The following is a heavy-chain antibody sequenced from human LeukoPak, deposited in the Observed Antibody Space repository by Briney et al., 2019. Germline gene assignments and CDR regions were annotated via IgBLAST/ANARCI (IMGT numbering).Heavy chain of an antibody. CDR3: ASLGIVKNWFDP. J-gene: IGHJ5*02. V-gene: IGHV3-30*19. CDR1: GFTFSSYG. CDR2: IWYDGSNK. Sequence: PGRSLRLSCAASGFTFSSYGMHWVRQAPGKGLEWVAVIWYDGSNKYYADSVKGRFTISRDNSKNTLYLQMNSLRAEDTAVYYCASLGIVKNWFDPWGQGTLVTVSS. D-gene: IGHD2/OR15-2a*01.